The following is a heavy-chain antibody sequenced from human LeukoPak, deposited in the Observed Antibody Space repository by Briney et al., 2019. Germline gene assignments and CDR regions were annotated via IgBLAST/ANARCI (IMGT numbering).Heavy chain of an antibody. V-gene: IGHV4-39*07. Sequence: TSETLSLTCTVSGGSISSSSYYWGWIRQPPGKGLEWIGSIYYSGSTYYNPSLKSRVTISVDTSKNQFSLKLSSVTAADTAVYYCARMGRAAMVAGGYYYYYYMDVWGKGTTVTVSS. J-gene: IGHJ6*03. CDR1: GGSISSSSYY. D-gene: IGHD5-18*01. CDR3: ARMGRAAMVAGGYYYYYYMDV. CDR2: IYYSGST.